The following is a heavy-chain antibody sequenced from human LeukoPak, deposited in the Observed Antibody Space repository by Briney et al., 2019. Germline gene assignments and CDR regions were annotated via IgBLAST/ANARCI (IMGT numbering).Heavy chain of an antibody. Sequence: GASVKVSCKASGYTFTSYYMHWVRQAPGQGLEWMGIINPSGCSTSYAQKFQGRVTMTRDMSTSTVYMELSSLRSEDTAVYYCARGGITIFGVVIRGGWFDPWGQGTLVTVSS. CDR3: ARGGITIFGVVIRGGWFDP. CDR2: INPSGCST. J-gene: IGHJ5*02. V-gene: IGHV1-46*01. CDR1: GYTFTSYY. D-gene: IGHD3-3*01.